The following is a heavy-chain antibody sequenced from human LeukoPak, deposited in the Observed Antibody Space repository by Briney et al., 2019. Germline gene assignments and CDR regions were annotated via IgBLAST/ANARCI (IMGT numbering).Heavy chain of an antibody. CDR2: IRYDGINK. CDR3: ASRIVGTPDYFDY. V-gene: IGHV3-30*02. Sequence: PGGSLRLSCAASGFTFSTHGMHWVRQAPGKGLEWVAFIRYDGINKYYADSVKGRFTISRDNAKNSLYPQMNSLRVEDTAVYYCASRIVGTPDYFDYWGQGTLVTVSS. CDR1: GFTFSTHG. J-gene: IGHJ4*02. D-gene: IGHD1-26*01.